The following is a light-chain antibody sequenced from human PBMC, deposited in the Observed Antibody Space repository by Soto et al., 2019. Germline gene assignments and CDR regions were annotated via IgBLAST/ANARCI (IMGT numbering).Light chain of an antibody. CDR3: HQYGSSPYT. CDR2: GVS. Sequence: EIVLTQSPGTLSLSPGETATLSCRASQSVSNSYLAWYQQKPGQAPRLLIYGVSSRATGIPDRFSGSGSGTDFTLTISRLEPEDFAVYYCHQYGSSPYTFGQGTKREI. J-gene: IGKJ2*01. CDR1: QSVSNSY. V-gene: IGKV3-20*01.